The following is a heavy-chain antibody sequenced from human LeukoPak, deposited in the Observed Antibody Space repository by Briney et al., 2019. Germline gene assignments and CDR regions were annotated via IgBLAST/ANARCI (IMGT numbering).Heavy chain of an antibody. J-gene: IGHJ4*02. CDR2: ISGSGGST. Sequence: PGGSLRLSCAASGFTFSTHGMHWVRQAPGKGLEWVSAISGSGGSTYYADSVKGRFTISRDNSKNTLYLQMNSLRAEDTAVYYCAKVRLGGSGSLDYWGQGTLVTVSS. D-gene: IGHD3-10*01. V-gene: IGHV3-23*01. CDR1: GFTFSTHG. CDR3: AKVRLGGSGSLDY.